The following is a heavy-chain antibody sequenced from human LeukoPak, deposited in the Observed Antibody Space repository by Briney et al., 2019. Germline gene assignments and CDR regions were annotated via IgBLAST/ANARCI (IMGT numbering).Heavy chain of an antibody. D-gene: IGHD4-23*01. V-gene: IGHV3-74*01. Sequence: QSGGSLRLSCAPSGFTFSSYSMHWVRQAPGKGLLWVSRINSDGSNTRYADSVKGRFTISRDNAKNTLYLQMNSLRDEDTAVYYCARDLGGTSKKEPDYWGQGTLVTVSS. CDR1: GFTFSSYS. CDR2: INSDGSNT. J-gene: IGHJ4*02. CDR3: ARDLGGTSKKEPDY.